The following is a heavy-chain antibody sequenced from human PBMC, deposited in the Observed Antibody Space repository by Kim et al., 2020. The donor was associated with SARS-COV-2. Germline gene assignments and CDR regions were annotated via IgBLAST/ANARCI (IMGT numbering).Heavy chain of an antibody. CDR2: IKSKTDGGTT. V-gene: IGHV3-15*01. CDR1: GFTFSNAW. J-gene: IGHJ4*02. D-gene: IGHD3-3*01. CDR3: TTPYYDFWSGYYREDY. Sequence: GGSLRLSCAASGFTFSNAWMSWVRQAPGKGLEWVGRIKSKTDGGTTDYAAPVKGRFTISRDDSKNTLYLQMNSLKTEDTAVYYCTTPYYDFWSGYYREDYWGQGTLVTVSS.